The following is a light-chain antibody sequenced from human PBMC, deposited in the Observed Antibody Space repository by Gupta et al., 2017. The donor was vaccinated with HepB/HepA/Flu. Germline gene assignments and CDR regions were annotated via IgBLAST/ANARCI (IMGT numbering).Light chain of an antibody. CDR2: RND. CDR1: NIGSKK. J-gene: IGLJ2*01. Sequence: SYEVTQPLSVSVALGQTASITCGGDNIGSKKVHWYQQKSGEAPVVVVYRNDNRPSGITERLSGSNSGNTATLTISRAQAGDEADYYCQVWYNNTVVFGGGTKVTVL. V-gene: IGLV3-9*01. CDR3: QVWYNNTVV.